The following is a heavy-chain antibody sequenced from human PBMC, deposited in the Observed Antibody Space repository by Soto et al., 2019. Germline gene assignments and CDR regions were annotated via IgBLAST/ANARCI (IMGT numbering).Heavy chain of an antibody. CDR2: INPGGTT. CDR1: GGSFSGYY. CDR3: AREGGYRGCDGADS. V-gene: IGHV4-34*01. D-gene: IGHD5-12*01. J-gene: IGHJ5*01. Sequence: SETLSLTCAVYGGSFSGYYWTWIRQPPGKGLEWIGVINPGGTTNYNPSLKSRVTISVDTSKNQFSLKLNSVTAADTAVYYCAREGGYRGCDGADSCXQGSLVPVSS.